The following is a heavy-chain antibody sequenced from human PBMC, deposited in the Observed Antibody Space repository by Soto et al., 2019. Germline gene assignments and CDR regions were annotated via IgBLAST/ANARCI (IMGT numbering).Heavy chain of an antibody. V-gene: IGHV4-39*02. CDR1: GGSVSNNSYY. D-gene: IGHD3-10*01. CDR2: VYYSGSA. J-gene: IGHJ4*02. CDR3: ARRPLVRGIIPYYFDY. Sequence: QLQLLESGPGLVKPSETLSLTCTVSGGSVSNNSYYWGWIRQPPGKRLEWIGSVYYSGSASYHPSLKSRLTISVDTSMNHFALKLSSVTAADTAIYYCARRPLVRGIIPYYFDYWGQGTLVTVSS.